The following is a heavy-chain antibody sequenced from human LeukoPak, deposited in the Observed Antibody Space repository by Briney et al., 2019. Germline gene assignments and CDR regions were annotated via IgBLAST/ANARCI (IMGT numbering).Heavy chain of an antibody. Sequence: SETLSLTCTVSGGSISSSSYYWSWIRQPAGKGLEWIGRIYTSGSTNYNPSLKSRVTMSVDTSKNQFSLKLGSVTAADTAVYYCARLYYDFWSGYRWFANWFDPWGQGTLVTVSS. CDR1: GGSISSSSYY. CDR2: IYTSGST. J-gene: IGHJ5*02. V-gene: IGHV4-61*02. D-gene: IGHD3-3*01. CDR3: ARLYYDFWSGYRWFANWFDP.